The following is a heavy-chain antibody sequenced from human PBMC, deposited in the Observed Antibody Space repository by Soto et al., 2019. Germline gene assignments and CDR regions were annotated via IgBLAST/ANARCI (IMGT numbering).Heavy chain of an antibody. CDR2: IYYSGST. D-gene: IGHD3-9*01. J-gene: IGHJ4*02. V-gene: IGHV4-59*01. CDR3: ARALTPTDX. Sequence: SETLSLTCTVSGGSIRRYYWSWIRQAPGKGLEWIGYIYYSGSTNYNPSLKSRVTISVDTSKNQFSLKLSSVTAADTAVYYCARALTPTDXWGQGTLVTVSS. CDR1: GGSIRRYY.